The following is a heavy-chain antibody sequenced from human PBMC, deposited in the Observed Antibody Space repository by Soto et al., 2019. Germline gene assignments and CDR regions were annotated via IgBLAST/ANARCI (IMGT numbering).Heavy chain of an antibody. CDR1: GGSISSYY. CDR2: IYYSGST. J-gene: IGHJ3*02. D-gene: IGHD3-22*01. Sequence: QVQLQESGPGLVKPSETLSLTCTVSGGSISSYYWSWIRQPPGKGLEWIGYIYYSGSTNYNPSLRSRVTISVDTSKNHFSLKLSSVTAADTAVYYCARLGLGYYYDSSAQRGAFDIWGQGTMVTVSS. V-gene: IGHV4-59*08. CDR3: ARLGLGYYYDSSAQRGAFDI.